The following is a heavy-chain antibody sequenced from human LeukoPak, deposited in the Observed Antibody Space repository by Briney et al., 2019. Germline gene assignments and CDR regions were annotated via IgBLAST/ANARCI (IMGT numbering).Heavy chain of an antibody. Sequence: ASVKVSCKASGGTFSSYAFSWVRQAPGQGLEWMGGIIPIFDATNYAQEFQGRVTITTDESTSTAYMELSSLRSEDTAVYYCARDLKYSSAPDVDKTFDPWGQGTLVTVSS. CDR1: GGTFSSYA. D-gene: IGHD6-25*01. CDR2: IIPIFDAT. CDR3: ARDLKYSSAPDVDKTFDP. J-gene: IGHJ5*02. V-gene: IGHV1-69*05.